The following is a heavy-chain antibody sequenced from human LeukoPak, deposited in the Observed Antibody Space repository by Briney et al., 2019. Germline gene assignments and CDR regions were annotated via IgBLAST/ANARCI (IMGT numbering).Heavy chain of an antibody. CDR3: AKGIHSGYDLDY. Sequence: GGSLRLSCAASGFTFSSYGMHWVRQAPGKGLEWVAVISYDGSNKYYAGSVKGRFTISRDNSKNTLYLQMNSLRAEDTAVYYCAKGIHSGYDLDYWGQGTLVTVSS. V-gene: IGHV3-30*18. CDR2: ISYDGSNK. J-gene: IGHJ4*02. CDR1: GFTFSSYG. D-gene: IGHD5-12*01.